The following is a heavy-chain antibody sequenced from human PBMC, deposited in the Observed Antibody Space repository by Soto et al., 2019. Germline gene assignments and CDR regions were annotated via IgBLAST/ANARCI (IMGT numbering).Heavy chain of an antibody. CDR1: GFTFSSYA. CDR3: AKDSYDFWSSSGEYGMDV. J-gene: IGHJ6*02. D-gene: IGHD3-3*01. Sequence: GGSLILSCAASGFTFSSYAMSWVRQAPGKGLEWVSAISGSGGSTYYADSVKGRFTISRDNSKNTLYLQMNSLRAEDTAVYYCAKDSYDFWSSSGEYGMDVWGQGTTVTVSS. CDR2: ISGSGGST. V-gene: IGHV3-23*01.